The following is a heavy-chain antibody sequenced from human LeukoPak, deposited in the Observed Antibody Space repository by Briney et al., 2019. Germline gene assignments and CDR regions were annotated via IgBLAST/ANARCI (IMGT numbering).Heavy chain of an antibody. CDR2: ISDSGDYT. V-gene: IGHV3-23*01. D-gene: IGHD2-8*01. J-gene: IGHJ4*02. CDR1: GFTCSSYA. CDR3: AKDTSIGKYCTSGVCSPFDY. Sequence: PGGSLRLSCAGSGFTCSSYAMSWVRQAPGKGLEWVSAISDSGDYTYYADSVKGRFTISRDNSKNTLYLHVNSLRAEDTAVYYCAKDTSIGKYCTSGVCSPFDYWGQGTLVTVSS.